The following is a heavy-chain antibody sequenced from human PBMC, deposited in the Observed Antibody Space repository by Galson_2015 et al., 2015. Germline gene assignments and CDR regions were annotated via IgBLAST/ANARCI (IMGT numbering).Heavy chain of an antibody. V-gene: IGHV4-59*01. D-gene: IGHD2/OR15-2a*01. CDR1: GASISSDF. CDR2: SYYIGSP. J-gene: IGHJ4*02. CDR3: ARVRQSSPAGLKRQRIYYFDY. Sequence: EALAPTWTAAGASISSDFWCGSQPPGEGVVGMIGHSYYIGSPKYASSLECRLTISVDTSNTQVYLKMNSVSAADTAVYDCARVRQSSPAGLKRQRIYYFDYWGQGTPVTVSS.